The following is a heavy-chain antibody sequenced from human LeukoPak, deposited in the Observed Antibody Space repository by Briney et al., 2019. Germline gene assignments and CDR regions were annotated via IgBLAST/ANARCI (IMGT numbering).Heavy chain of an antibody. CDR2: ITGDGGST. J-gene: IGHJ4*02. Sequence: GGSLRLSCAASGFTFDDYAMHWVRQTPGKGLERVSLITGDGGSTYYADSVKGRFTISRDNDKDSLYLQMNSLTTEDTAFYYCTKESGERRAASDYFDYWGQGTLVTVSS. D-gene: IGHD6-13*01. CDR1: GFTFDDYA. V-gene: IGHV3-43*02. CDR3: TKESGERRAASDYFDY.